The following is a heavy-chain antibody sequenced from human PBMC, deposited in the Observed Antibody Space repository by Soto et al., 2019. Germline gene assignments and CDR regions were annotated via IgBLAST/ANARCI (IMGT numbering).Heavy chain of an antibody. CDR3: AREGLDGSSWLSYYYYYYGMDV. Sequence: QVQLVQSGAEVKKPGASVKVSCKASGYTFTSYGISWVRQAPGQGLEWMGWISACNGNTNYAQKLQGRVTMTTDTSTSTAYMELRSLRSDDTAVYYCAREGLDGSSWLSYYYYYYGMDVWGQGTTVTVSS. CDR1: GYTFTSYG. V-gene: IGHV1-18*01. D-gene: IGHD6-13*01. CDR2: ISACNGNT. J-gene: IGHJ6*02.